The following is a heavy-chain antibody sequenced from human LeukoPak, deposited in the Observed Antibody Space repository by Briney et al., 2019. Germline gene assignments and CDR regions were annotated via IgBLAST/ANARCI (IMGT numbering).Heavy chain of an antibody. V-gene: IGHV3-66*01. D-gene: IGHD5-18*01. CDR1: GFTVSSNY. CDR3: AKDLRGDSYGDY. Sequence: GGSLRLSCAASGFTVSSNYMSWVRQAPGKGLEWVSVIYSGGSTYYADSVKGRFTISRDNSKNTLYLQMNSLRAEDTAVYYCAKDLRGDSYGDYWGQGTLVTVSS. J-gene: IGHJ4*02. CDR2: IYSGGST.